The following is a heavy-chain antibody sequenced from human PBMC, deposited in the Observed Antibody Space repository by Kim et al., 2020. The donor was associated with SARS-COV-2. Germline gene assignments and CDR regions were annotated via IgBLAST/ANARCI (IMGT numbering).Heavy chain of an antibody. Sequence: SETLSLTCAVYGGSFSGYYWSWIRHPPGKGLEWIGEINHSGSTNYNPSLKSRVTISVDTSKNQFSLKLSSVTAADTAVYYCARCTAVVTHFYDPWGQGT. CDR2: INHSGST. CDR1: GGSFSGYY. J-gene: IGHJ5*02. V-gene: IGHV4-34*01. CDR3: ARCTAVVTHFYDP. D-gene: IGHD2-15*01.